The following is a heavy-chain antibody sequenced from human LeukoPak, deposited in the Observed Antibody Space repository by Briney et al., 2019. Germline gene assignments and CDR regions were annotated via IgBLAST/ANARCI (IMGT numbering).Heavy chain of an antibody. CDR1: GFTFISYG. Sequence: GGSLRLSCAASGFTFISYGMHWVRQAPGKGLEWVAFIRYDGSNKYYADSVKGRFTISRDNSKNTLYLQMNSLRAEDTAVYYCAKDLLRSAAYWGQGTLVTVSS. V-gene: IGHV3-30*02. CDR3: AKDLLRSAAY. J-gene: IGHJ4*02. CDR2: IRYDGSNK. D-gene: IGHD5-24*01.